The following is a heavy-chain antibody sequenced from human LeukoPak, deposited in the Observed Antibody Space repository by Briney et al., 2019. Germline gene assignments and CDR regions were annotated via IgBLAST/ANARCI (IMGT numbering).Heavy chain of an antibody. V-gene: IGHV3-20*04. CDR1: GGSISSGDYY. J-gene: IGHJ4*02. D-gene: IGHD6-19*01. CDR2: INWNGGST. CDR3: ARDDSSGLDY. Sequence: ETLSLTCTVSGGSISSGDYYWSWIRQPPGKGLEWVSGINWNGGSTGYADSVKGRFTISRDNAKNSLYLQMNSLRAEDTALYYCARDDSSGLDYWGQGTLVTVSS.